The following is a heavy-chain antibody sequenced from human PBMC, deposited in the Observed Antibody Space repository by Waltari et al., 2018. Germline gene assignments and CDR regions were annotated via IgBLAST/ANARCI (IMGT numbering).Heavy chain of an antibody. CDR1: GYTFTSYD. V-gene: IGHV1-8*01. Sequence: QVQLVQSGAEVKKPGASVKVSCKASGYTFTSYDINWVRQATGQGLEWMGWMNPNTGNTGYAQKFQGRVTMTRNTSISTAYMELSSLRSEDTAVYYWAGANGYCSSTSCYEFDPWGQGTLVTVSS. D-gene: IGHD2-2*01. J-gene: IGHJ5*02. CDR2: MNPNTGNT. CDR3: AGANGYCSSTSCYEFDP.